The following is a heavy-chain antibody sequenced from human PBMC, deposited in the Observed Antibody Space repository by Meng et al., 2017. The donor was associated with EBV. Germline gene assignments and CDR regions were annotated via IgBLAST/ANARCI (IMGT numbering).Heavy chain of an antibody. CDR3: ARETSGYDFNWFDP. Sequence: VQLGQFGAEVKKPGASVKVSCKASGYTFTSYGISWVRQAPGPGLEWMGWISAYNGNTNYAQKLQGRVTMTTDTSTSTAYMELRSLRSDDTAVYYCARETSGYDFNWFDPWGQGTLVTVSS. CDR1: GYTFTSYG. V-gene: IGHV1-18*01. J-gene: IGHJ5*02. CDR2: ISAYNGNT. D-gene: IGHD5-12*01.